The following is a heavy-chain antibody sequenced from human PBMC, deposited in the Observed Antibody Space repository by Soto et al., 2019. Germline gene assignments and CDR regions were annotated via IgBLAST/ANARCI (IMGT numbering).Heavy chain of an antibody. CDR1: GGSISSGGYS. CDR3: ARAPNYYDSSGYYYYFDY. D-gene: IGHD3-22*01. J-gene: IGHJ4*02. CDR2: IYHSGSP. Sequence: SETLSLTCAVSGGSISSGGYSWSWIRQPPGKGLEWIGYIYHSGSPYYNPSLKSRVTISVDRSKNQFSLKLSSVTAADTAVYYCARAPNYYDSSGYYYYFDYWGQGTLVTVSS. V-gene: IGHV4-30-2*01.